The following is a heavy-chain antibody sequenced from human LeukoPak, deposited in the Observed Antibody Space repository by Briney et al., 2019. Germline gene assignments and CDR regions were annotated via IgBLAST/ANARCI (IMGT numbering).Heavy chain of an antibody. CDR2: IYYSGST. CDR3: ASGQVVYWYFDL. V-gene: IGHV4-31*03. Sequence: SETLSLTCTVSGGSISSGGYYWSWIRQHPGKGLEWIGYIYYSGSTYYNPSLKSRVTISVDTSKNQFSLKLSSVTAADTAVYYCASGQVVYWYFDLWGRGTLVTVSS. D-gene: IGHD3-16*02. CDR1: GGSISSGGYY. J-gene: IGHJ2*01.